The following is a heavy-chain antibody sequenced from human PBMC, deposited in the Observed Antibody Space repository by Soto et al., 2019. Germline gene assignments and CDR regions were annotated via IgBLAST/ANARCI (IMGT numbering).Heavy chain of an antibody. D-gene: IGHD1-26*01. Sequence: GGSLRLSCVGSGFTFSNYGMHWVRQPPGKGLEWVALISDDGDKRYYADSVRGRLIISRDNSKDTLYLQMDSLGPDDTAVYFCAKARVRIVGANSFDYWGQGTPVTVSS. CDR1: GFTFSNYG. CDR2: ISDDGDKR. V-gene: IGHV3-30*18. CDR3: AKARVRIVGANSFDY. J-gene: IGHJ4*02.